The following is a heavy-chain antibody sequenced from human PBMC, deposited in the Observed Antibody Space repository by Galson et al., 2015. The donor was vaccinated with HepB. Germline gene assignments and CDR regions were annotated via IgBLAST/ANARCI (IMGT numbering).Heavy chain of an antibody. D-gene: IGHD3-22*01. J-gene: IGHJ4*02. CDR3: AKDRITMIVVVDLDY. Sequence: SLRLSCAASGFTFSSYGMHWVRQAPGKGLEWVAVISYDGSNKYYADSVKGRFTISRDNSKNTLYLQMNSLRAEDTAVYYCAKDRITMIVVVDLDYWGQGTLVTVSS. V-gene: IGHV3-30*18. CDR1: GFTFSSYG. CDR2: ISYDGSNK.